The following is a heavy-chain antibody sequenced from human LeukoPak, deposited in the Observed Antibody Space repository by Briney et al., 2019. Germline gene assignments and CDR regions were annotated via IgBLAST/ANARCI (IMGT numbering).Heavy chain of an antibody. CDR2: ISYDGSNK. V-gene: IGHV3-30*18. CDR3: AKDPPSTLFNY. J-gene: IGHJ4*02. CDR1: GFTFSSYG. Sequence: GGSLRLSCAASGFTFSSYGMHWVRQAPGKGLEWVAVISYDGSNKYYADSVKGRFTISRDNSKNTLYLQMNSLRAEDTAVYYCAKDPPSTLFNYWGQGTLVTVSS.